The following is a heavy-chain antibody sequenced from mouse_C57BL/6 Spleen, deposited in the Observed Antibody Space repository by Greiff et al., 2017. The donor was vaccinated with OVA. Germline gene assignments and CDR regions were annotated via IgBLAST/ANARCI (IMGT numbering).Heavy chain of an antibody. Sequence: EVQLQQSGPELVKPGASVKIPCKASGYTFTDYNMDWVKQSHGKSLEWIGDINPNNGGTIYNQKFKGKATLTVDKSSSTAYMELRSLTSEDTAVYYCARRDYTFFAYWGQGTLVTVSA. CDR1: GYTFTDYN. CDR3: ARRDYTFFAY. V-gene: IGHV1-18*01. CDR2: INPNNGGT. J-gene: IGHJ3*01. D-gene: IGHD2-12*01.